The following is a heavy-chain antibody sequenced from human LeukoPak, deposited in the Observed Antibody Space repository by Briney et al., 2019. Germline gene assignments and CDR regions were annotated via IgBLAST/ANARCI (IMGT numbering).Heavy chain of an antibody. CDR2: IYTSGST. D-gene: IGHD2-2*01. V-gene: IGHV4-4*07. CDR1: GGSISSYY. J-gene: IGHJ6*03. Sequence: SETLSLTCTVSGGSISSYYWSWIRQPAGKGLEWIGRIYTSGSTNYNPSLKSRVTISADKSKNQFSLKLSSVTAADTAVYYCARDAVCSSTSCYGYYYYYMDVWGKGTTVTVSS. CDR3: ARDAVCSSTSCYGYYYYYMDV.